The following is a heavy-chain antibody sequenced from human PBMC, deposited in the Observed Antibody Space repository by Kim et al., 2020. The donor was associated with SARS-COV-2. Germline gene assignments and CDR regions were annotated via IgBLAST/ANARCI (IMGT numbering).Heavy chain of an antibody. CDR1: EFTFSSYA. D-gene: IGHD2-15*01. Sequence: GGSLRLSCAASEFTFSSYAMSWVRQAPGKGLEWVSIISGSGGSTFYADSVKGRFTISRDNSKNTLYLQMNSLRAEDTAVYYCAKDQSCGGDACYSNFDHWGRGTLVTLSS. CDR2: ISGSGGST. CDR3: AKDQSCGGDACYSNFDH. V-gene: IGHV3-23*01. J-gene: IGHJ4*02.